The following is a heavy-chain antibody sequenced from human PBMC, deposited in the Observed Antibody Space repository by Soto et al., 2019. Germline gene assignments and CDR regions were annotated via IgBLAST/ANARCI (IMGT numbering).Heavy chain of an antibody. J-gene: IGHJ3*02. Sequence: EVQLLESGGGLVQPGGSLRLSCAASGFTFSSYAMSWVSQAPGKGLEWVSALSGSGGSTYYADSVKGRFTISRDNSKNTLYLQMNSLRAEDTAVYYCAKGEYYDSRGGAFDIWGQGTMVTVSS. V-gene: IGHV3-23*01. CDR1: GFTFSSYA. D-gene: IGHD3-22*01. CDR3: AKGEYYDSRGGAFDI. CDR2: LSGSGGST.